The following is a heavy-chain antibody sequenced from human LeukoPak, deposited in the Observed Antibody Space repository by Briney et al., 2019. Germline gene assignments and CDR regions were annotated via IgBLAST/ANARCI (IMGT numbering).Heavy chain of an antibody. D-gene: IGHD3-10*01. Sequence: GGSLRLSCAASGFTVSSNYMSWVRQAPGKGLEWVSVIYSGGSTYYADSVKGRFTISRDNSKNTLYLQMNSLRAEDTAVYYCASRVRGVIIAYYYYYMDVWGEGTTVTISS. CDR1: GFTVSSNY. CDR2: IYSGGST. J-gene: IGHJ6*03. V-gene: IGHV3-53*01. CDR3: ASRVRGVIIAYYYYYMDV.